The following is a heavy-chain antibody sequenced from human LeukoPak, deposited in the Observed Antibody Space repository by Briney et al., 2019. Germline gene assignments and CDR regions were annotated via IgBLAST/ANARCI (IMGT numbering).Heavy chain of an antibody. D-gene: IGHD3-10*01. CDR1: GFTVSSNY. Sequence: GGSLRLSCAASGFTVSSNYMSWVRQAPGKGLEWVANIKQDGSEKYYVDSVKGRFTISRDNAKNSLYLQMNSLRAEDTAVYYCARDAVDVLLWFGEPWDYWGQGTLVTVSS. J-gene: IGHJ4*02. CDR2: IKQDGSEK. V-gene: IGHV3-7*01. CDR3: ARDAVDVLLWFGEPWDY.